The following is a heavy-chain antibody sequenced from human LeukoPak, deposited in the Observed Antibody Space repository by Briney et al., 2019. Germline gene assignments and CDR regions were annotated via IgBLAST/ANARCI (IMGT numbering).Heavy chain of an antibody. D-gene: IGHD4-23*01. J-gene: IGHJ6*03. CDR2: INSDGSST. CDR3: AREITCPGGTDCSCMDV. CDR1: GITMRSYW. V-gene: IGHV3-74*03. Sequence: GGSLRLSCAASGITMRSYWMHWVRQAPGKGLVWVSRINSDGSSTAYADSVKGRFTISRDNAKNTLYLHMNSLRVEDTAVYYCAREITCPGGTDCSCMDVWGKGTTVTVSS.